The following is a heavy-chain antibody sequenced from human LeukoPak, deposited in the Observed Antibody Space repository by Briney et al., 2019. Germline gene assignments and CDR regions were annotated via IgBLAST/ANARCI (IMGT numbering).Heavy chain of an antibody. D-gene: IGHD1-26*01. J-gene: IGHJ4*02. V-gene: IGHV1-8*03. CDR1: GYTFTGYY. Sequence: ASVKVSCKASGYTFTGYYMHWVRQAPGQGLEWMGWMNPNSGNTGYAQKFQGRVTITRNTSISTAYMELSSLRSEDTAVYYCARDSGSYDFDYWGQGTLVTVSS. CDR3: ARDSGSYDFDY. CDR2: MNPNSGNT.